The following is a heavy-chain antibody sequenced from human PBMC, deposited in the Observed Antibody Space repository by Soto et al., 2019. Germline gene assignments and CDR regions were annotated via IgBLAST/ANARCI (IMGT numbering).Heavy chain of an antibody. CDR3: ARGGGSSRTYYYYYMDV. D-gene: IGHD6-13*01. CDR1: GYTFTSYA. Sequence: GASVKVSCKASGYTFTSYAMHWVRQAPGQRLEWMGWINAGNGNTKYSQKFQGRVTITRDTSASTAYMELSSLRSEDTAVYYCARGGGSSRTYYYYYMDVWGKGTTVTVSS. V-gene: IGHV1-3*01. CDR2: INAGNGNT. J-gene: IGHJ6*03.